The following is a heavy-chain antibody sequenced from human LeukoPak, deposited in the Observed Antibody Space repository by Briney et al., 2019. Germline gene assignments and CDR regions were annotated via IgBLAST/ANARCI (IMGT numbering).Heavy chain of an antibody. CDR1: GCTFSNYV. CDR2: ISIYTGNS. Sequence: GASVKVSCKASGCTFSNYVLTWVRQAPGQGFEWMGRISIYTGNSNYAQKFQDRVTMTTDTSTSTAYMELRNLSSDDTAAYYCARTMTTMTTHGELDFWGQGTLVTVSS. D-gene: IGHD4-17*01. V-gene: IGHV1-18*01. CDR3: ARTMTTMTTHGELDF. J-gene: IGHJ4*02.